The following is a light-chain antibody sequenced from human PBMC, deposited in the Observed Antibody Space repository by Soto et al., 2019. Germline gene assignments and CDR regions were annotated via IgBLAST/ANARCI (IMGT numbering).Light chain of an antibody. CDR1: QSVLYSSNNKNY. CDR2: WAS. J-gene: IGKJ4*01. V-gene: IGKV4-1*01. CDR3: QQYYTTPLT. Sequence: DIVMTQSPDSLAVSLGERATINCKSSQSVLYSSNNKNYLAWYQQTPGQPPKLLIYWASTRESGVPDRSSGSGSGTDFTLTISSLQAEDVAVYYCQQYYTTPLTFGGGTKVDI.